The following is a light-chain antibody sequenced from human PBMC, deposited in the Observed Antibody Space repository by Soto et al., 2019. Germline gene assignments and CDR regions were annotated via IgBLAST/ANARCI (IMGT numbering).Light chain of an antibody. J-gene: IGKJ1*01. CDR1: QSLLHSNGYNY. Sequence: DIVMTQSPLSLPVTPGEPASMSCRSSQSLLHSNGYNYLDWYLQKPGQSPQLLISLGSNRAAGVPDRFSGRGSGTDFTLKISRVEAEDVWVYYCMQALQSPWTFGQGTKVEIK. V-gene: IGKV2-28*01. CDR3: MQALQSPWT. CDR2: LGS.